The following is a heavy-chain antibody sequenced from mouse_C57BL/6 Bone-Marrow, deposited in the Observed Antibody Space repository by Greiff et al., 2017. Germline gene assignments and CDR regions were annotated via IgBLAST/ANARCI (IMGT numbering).Heavy chain of an antibody. CDR1: GFTFSDYG. CDR3: ARGTVY. J-gene: IGHJ2*01. V-gene: IGHV5-17*01. D-gene: IGHD4-1*01. Sequence: DVKLVESGGGLVKPGGSLKLSCAASGFTFSDYGMHWVRQAPEKGLEWVAYISSGSSTLYYADTVKGRFTISRDNAKNTLFLQMTSLRSEDTAMYYCARGTVYWGQGTTLTVSS. CDR2: ISSGSSTL.